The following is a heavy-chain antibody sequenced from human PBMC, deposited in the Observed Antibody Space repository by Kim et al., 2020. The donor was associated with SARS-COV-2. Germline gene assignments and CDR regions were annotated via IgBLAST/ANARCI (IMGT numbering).Heavy chain of an antibody. CDR3: ARQTDSRGWYWWFDP. CDR1: GSSISSYY. J-gene: IGHJ5*02. V-gene: IGHV4-59*01. Sequence: SETLSLTCTVSGSSISSYYWSWIRQPPGKGLEWIGYIYNSGTPSYNPSLKSRVTLSVDTSKNQFSLNLKSVTAADTAVYYCARQTDSRGWYWWFDPWGQGTLVTVSS. D-gene: IGHD6-19*01. CDR2: IYNSGTP.